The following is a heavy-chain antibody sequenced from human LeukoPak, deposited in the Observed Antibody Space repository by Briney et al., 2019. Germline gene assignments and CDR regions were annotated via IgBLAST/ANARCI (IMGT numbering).Heavy chain of an antibody. CDR1: GGSISSGDYY. V-gene: IGHV4-30-4*01. Sequence: SETLSPTCTVSGGSISSGDYYWSWIRQPPGKGLEWIGYIYYSGSTYYNPSLKSRVTISVDTSKNQFSLKLSSVTAADTAVYYCARDTNYYDSSGLDYWGQGTLVTVSS. CDR3: ARDTNYYDSSGLDY. J-gene: IGHJ4*02. D-gene: IGHD3-22*01. CDR2: IYYSGST.